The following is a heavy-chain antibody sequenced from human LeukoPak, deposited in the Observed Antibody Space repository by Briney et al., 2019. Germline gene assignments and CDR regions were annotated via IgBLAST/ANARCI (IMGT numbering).Heavy chain of an antibody. D-gene: IGHD6-19*01. CDR3: ARLVSGVGYFDY. CDR1: GFTFSSYS. CDR2: IYYSGST. J-gene: IGHJ4*02. Sequence: GSLRLSCAASGFTFSSYSMSWIRQPPGKGLEWIGYIYYSGSTNYNPSLKSRVTISIDTSKNQFSLKLSSVTAADTAMYYCARLVSGVGYFDYWGQGTLVTVSS. V-gene: IGHV4-59*08.